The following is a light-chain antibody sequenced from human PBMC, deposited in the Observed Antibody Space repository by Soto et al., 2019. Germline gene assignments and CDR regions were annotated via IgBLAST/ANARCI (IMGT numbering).Light chain of an antibody. J-gene: IGLJ2*01. Sequence: QSVLTQPASVSGSPGQSITISCTGTSSDVGGYNYVSWYQEDPGKAPKLMIYEVSNRPSGVSNRFTGSKSGNTASLTISGLQAEDEADYYCSSYTSSKGVVFGGGTKVTVL. CDR2: EVS. CDR1: SSDVGGYNY. CDR3: SSYTSSKGVV. V-gene: IGLV2-14*01.